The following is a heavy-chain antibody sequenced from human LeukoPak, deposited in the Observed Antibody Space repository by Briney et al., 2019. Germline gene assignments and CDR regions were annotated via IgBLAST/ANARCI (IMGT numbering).Heavy chain of an antibody. CDR3: ARDHPIVVVPAAIDYYGMDV. CDR2: ISSSSSYI. D-gene: IGHD2-2*02. CDR1: GFTFSSYS. J-gene: IGHJ6*02. V-gene: IGHV3-21*01. Sequence: GGSLRLSCAASGFTFSSYSMNWVRQAPGKGLEWVSSISSSSSYIYYADSVKGRFTISRDNAKNSLYLQMNSLRAEDTAVHYCARDHPIVVVPAAIDYYGMDVWGQGTTVTVSS.